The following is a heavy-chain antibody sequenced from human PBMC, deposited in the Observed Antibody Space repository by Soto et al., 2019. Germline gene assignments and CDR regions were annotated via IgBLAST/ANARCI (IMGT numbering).Heavy chain of an antibody. CDR2: INAGNGNT. D-gene: IGHD2-2*01. CDR1: GYTFTSYA. V-gene: IGHV1-3*01. CDR3: ARVSCSSTSCYAGWSDP. Sequence: ASVKVSCKASGYTFTSYAMHWVRQAPGQRLEWMGWINAGNGNTKYSQKFQGRVTITRDTSASTAYMELSSLRSEDTAVYYCARVSCSSTSCYAGWSDPWGQGTLVTVSS. J-gene: IGHJ5*02.